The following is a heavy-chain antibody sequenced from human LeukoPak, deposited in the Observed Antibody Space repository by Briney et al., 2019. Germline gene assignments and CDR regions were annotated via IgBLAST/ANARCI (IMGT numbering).Heavy chain of an antibody. V-gene: IGHV3-23*01. D-gene: IGHD3-22*01. CDR1: EFVFSDYY. Sequence: PGGSLRLSCAASEFVFSDYYMSWIRQAPGKGLEWVSAISGSGGSTYYADSVKGRFTISRDNSKNTLYLQMNSLRAEDTAVYYCAKVLSVRRTYYYDSSGYGVDYWGQGTLVTVSS. J-gene: IGHJ4*02. CDR2: ISGSGGST. CDR3: AKVLSVRRTYYYDSSGYGVDY.